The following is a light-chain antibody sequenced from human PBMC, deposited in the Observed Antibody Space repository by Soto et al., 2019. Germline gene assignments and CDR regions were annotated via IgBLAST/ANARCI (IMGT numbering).Light chain of an antibody. J-gene: IGLJ1*01. V-gene: IGLV2-14*01. CDR1: SSDVGGYNY. Sequence: QSALTQPASVSGSPGQSITISCTGTSSDVGGYNYVSWYQQHPGKAPKLMIYEVSNRPSGVSSRFSGSKSANTASLSISGLQADDEADYYCSSYTSSSTLVFGTGTKLTVL. CDR3: SSYTSSSTLV. CDR2: EVS.